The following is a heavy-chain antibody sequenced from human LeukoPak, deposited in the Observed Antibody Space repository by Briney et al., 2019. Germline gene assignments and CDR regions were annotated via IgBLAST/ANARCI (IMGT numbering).Heavy chain of an antibody. CDR2: IYPGDSAT. D-gene: IGHD2-2*01. CDR3: ARRSYCYSTSCYGYWFDP. Sequence: GASLKISYTGSGYSFTSYWIGWVRQPPGKGLEWMGIIYPGDSATRYNPSFQGDATTSANKSIRTAYQPCSSLMDAATTKYYSARRSYCYSTSCYGYWFDPXXQXPLXTVXS. J-gene: IGHJ5*02. V-gene: IGHV5-51*01. CDR1: GYSFTSYW.